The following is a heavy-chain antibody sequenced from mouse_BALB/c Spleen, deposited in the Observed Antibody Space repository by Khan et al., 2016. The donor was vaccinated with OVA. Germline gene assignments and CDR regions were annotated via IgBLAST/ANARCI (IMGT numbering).Heavy chain of an antibody. CDR2: INPSNSYT. CDR1: GYTFSSYT. CDR3: VSEGADHRYDGGFDY. D-gene: IGHD2-14*01. V-gene: IGHV1-4*01. J-gene: IGHJ3*01. Sequence: QVQLKESGAELARPGASVKMSCRASGYTFSSYTIHWIIQRPGQALEWIGHINPSNSYTNYNQNFKDKATLIVDKSSTTAYMQLSSLTSEDSAVYYCVSEGADHRYDGGFDYWGQGTLVTVSA.